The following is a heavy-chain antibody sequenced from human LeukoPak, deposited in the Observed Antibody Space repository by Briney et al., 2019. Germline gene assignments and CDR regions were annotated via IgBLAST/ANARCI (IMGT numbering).Heavy chain of an antibody. Sequence: SETLSLTCTVSGGSISSHYWSWIRQPPGKGLEWIGYIYYSGSTNYNPSLKSRVTISVDTSKNQFSLKLSSVTAADTAVYYCARVVAGIGVDYWGQGTLVTVSS. CDR1: GGSISSHY. J-gene: IGHJ4*02. D-gene: IGHD6-19*01. V-gene: IGHV4-59*11. CDR2: IYYSGST. CDR3: ARVVAGIGVDY.